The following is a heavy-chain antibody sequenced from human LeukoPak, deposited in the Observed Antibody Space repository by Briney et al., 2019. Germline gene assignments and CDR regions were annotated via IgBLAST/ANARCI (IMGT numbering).Heavy chain of an antibody. V-gene: IGHV4-31*03. CDR3: ARRRIVVVPAATNCFDP. Sequence: PSETLSLTCTVSGGSISSGGYYWSWSRQHPGKGLEWIGYIYYSGSTYYNPSLKSRVTISVDTSKNQFSLKLSSVTAADTAVCYCARRRIVVVPAATNCFDPWGQGTLVTVSS. CDR2: IYYSGST. J-gene: IGHJ5*02. D-gene: IGHD2-2*01. CDR1: GGSISSGGYY.